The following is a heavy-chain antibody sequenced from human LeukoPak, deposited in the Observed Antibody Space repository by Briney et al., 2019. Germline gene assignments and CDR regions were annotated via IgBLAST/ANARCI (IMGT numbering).Heavy chain of an antibody. V-gene: IGHV4-39*07. CDR2: IYDSGST. CDR3: AREISWDGAPGNWFDP. Sequence: PSETLSLTCTVSGGSIRSSYYYWGWIRQPPGKGLEWIGSIYDSGSTYYNPSLKSRVTISVDTSKNQFSLKLSSVTAADTAVYYCAREISWDGAPGNWFDPWGQGTLVTVSS. D-gene: IGHD4-17*01. CDR1: GGSIRSSYYY. J-gene: IGHJ5*02.